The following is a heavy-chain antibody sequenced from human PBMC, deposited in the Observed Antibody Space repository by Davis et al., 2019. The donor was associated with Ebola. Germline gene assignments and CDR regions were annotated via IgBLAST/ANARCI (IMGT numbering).Heavy chain of an antibody. CDR3: ARGSGWYRTPFDY. CDR2: IYYSGST. J-gene: IGHJ4*02. CDR1: GCSISSYY. Sequence: SETLSLTCTVSGCSISSYYWSWIRQPPGKGLEWIGYIYYSGSTNYNPSLKSRVTMSVDTSKNQFSLKLSSVTAADTAVFYCARGSGWYRTPFDYWGQGTLVTVSS. V-gene: IGHV4-59*01. D-gene: IGHD6-19*01.